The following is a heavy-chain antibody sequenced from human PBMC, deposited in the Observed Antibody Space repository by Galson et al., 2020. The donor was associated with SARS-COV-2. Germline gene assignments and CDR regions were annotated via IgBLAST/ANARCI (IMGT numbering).Heavy chain of an antibody. CDR1: GGSISSVGYY. V-gene: IGHV4-30-4*08. D-gene: IGHD3-22*01. CDR2: VNYSGNT. CDR3: TVYYYDSGGSYFFDY. Sequence: SETLSLTCTVSGGSISSVGYYWSWVRQPPGKGLEWIGYVNYSGNTNYSPSLQSRVTMSVDTSKNQFSLNLNSVTAADTAIYYCTVYYYDSGGSYFFDYWGLGTRVTVSS. J-gene: IGHJ4*02.